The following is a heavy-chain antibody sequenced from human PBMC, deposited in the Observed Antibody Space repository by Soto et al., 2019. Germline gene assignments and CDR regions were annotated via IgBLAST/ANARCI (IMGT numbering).Heavy chain of an antibody. CDR1: VGSISSGGYS. J-gene: IGHJ4*02. D-gene: IGHD3-10*01. V-gene: IGHV4-30-2*01. Sequence: TLSLTCAVSVGSISSGGYSWSWIRQPPGKGLEWIGYIYHSGSTYYNPSLKSRVTISVDRSKNQFSLKLSSVTAADTAVYYCARGFSGRLDYWGQGTLVTVSS. CDR3: ARGFSGRLDY. CDR2: IYHSGST.